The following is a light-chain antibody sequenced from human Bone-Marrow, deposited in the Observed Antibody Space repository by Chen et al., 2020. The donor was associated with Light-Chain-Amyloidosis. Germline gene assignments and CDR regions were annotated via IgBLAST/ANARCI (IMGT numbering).Light chain of an antibody. Sequence: EIVLTQSPGTLALSPGEGANLSCRANQTISSNYLTWYQQKFGQAPRLLIYGSSSRATGIPDRFTGSGSGTDFTLTINRLEPEDFAMYYCQQYGPSPLTFGGGTKVEIK. J-gene: IGKJ4*01. CDR1: QTISSNY. CDR2: GSS. V-gene: IGKV3-20*01. CDR3: QQYGPSPLT.